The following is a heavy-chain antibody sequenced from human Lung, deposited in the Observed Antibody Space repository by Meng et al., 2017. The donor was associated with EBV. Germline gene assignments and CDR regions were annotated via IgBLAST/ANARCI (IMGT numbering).Heavy chain of an antibody. Sequence: QVQLQPWGAGLLKPSETLSLTCDVQGGSFSGYYWSWIRQPPGKGLEWIGEINHSGSTNYNPSLKSRVTISVDTSKNQFSLQLNSVTPEDTAVYYCASSRPLAGNWNYHYWGQGTLVTVSS. D-gene: IGHD1-7*01. V-gene: IGHV4-34*01. CDR2: INHSGST. CDR1: GGSFSGYY. CDR3: ASSRPLAGNWNYHY. J-gene: IGHJ4*02.